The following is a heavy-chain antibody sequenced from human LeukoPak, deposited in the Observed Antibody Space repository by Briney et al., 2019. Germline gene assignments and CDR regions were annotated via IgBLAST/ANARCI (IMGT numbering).Heavy chain of an antibody. J-gene: IGHJ6*03. D-gene: IGHD4-17*01. CDR3: AKDRLSGTTIYYMDV. CDR1: GFTFSSYE. Sequence: QPGGSLRLSCAASGFTFSSYEMNWVRQAPGKGLEWVSYISSSGSTIYYADSVKGRFTISRDNSKNTLYLQMNSLRAEDTAVYYCAKDRLSGTTIYYMDVWGKGTTVTVSS. V-gene: IGHV3-48*03. CDR2: ISSSGSTI.